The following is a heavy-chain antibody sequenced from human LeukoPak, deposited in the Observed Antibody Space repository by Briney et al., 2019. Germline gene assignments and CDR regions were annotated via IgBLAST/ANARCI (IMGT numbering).Heavy chain of an antibody. D-gene: IGHD2-2*01. CDR2: IIPIFGTA. CDR1: GGAFSSYA. Sequence: SVKVSCKASGGAFSSYAISWVRQAPGQGLEWMGGIIPIFGTANYAQKFQGRVTITADESTSTAYMELSSLRSEDTAVYYCARESGIVVVPAAAFDIWGQGTMVTVSS. J-gene: IGHJ3*02. V-gene: IGHV1-69*13. CDR3: ARESGIVVVPAAAFDI.